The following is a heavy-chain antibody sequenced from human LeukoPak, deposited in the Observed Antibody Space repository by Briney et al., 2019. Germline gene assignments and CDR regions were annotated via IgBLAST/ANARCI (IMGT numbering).Heavy chain of an antibody. D-gene: IGHD4-17*01. CDR2: IIPILGLI. Sequence: ASVKVSCKASGGTFSSYAINWVRQAPGQGLEWMGRIIPILGLIKYAKKFQGRVTIAADKSTSTGYMDVTSLRSYDTAVYYCARGRGSRTGSNGDYLDYWGQGTLVTVSS. CDR1: GGTFSSYA. V-gene: IGHV1-69*04. J-gene: IGHJ4*02. CDR3: ARGRGSRTGSNGDYLDY.